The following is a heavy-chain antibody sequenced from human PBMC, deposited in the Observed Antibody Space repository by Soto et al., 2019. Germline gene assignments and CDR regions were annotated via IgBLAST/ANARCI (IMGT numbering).Heavy chain of an antibody. V-gene: IGHV1-69*12. CDR2: IIPIFGTA. CDR1: GGTFSSYA. J-gene: IGHJ4*02. CDR3: ARRARAGSLDY. D-gene: IGHD6-13*01. Sequence: QVQLVQSGAEVKKPGSSVKVSCKASGGTFSSYAISWVRQAPGQGLEWMGGIIPIFGTANYAQKFQGRVTXTXDESTITAYMELSILRSEDTAVYYCARRARAGSLDYWGQGTLVTVSS.